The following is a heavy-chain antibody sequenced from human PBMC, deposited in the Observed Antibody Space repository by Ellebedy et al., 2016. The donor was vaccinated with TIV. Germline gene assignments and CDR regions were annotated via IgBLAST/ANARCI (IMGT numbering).Heavy chain of an antibody. CDR2: IFPGDSDA. Sequence: PGESLKISCQVSGYSFDTYWIGWVRQRPGKGLEWMGIIFPGDSDARYSPSFQGQVTISADKSTSSTYLQWSRLKASDTAMYYCARHRFKGAAVAGPDYWGQGTLVTVSS. D-gene: IGHD6-19*01. V-gene: IGHV5-51*03. CDR1: GYSFDTYW. J-gene: IGHJ4*02. CDR3: ARHRFKGAAVAGPDY.